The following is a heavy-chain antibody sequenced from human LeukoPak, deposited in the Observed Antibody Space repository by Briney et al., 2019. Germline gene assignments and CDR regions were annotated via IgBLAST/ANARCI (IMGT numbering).Heavy chain of an antibody. CDR3: GIFMDVVPGSMS. Sequence: PSWTLSLTCGVYDGSLINYYCHWIRQAPGKGLEWIGEISHGGITKHNPSLKSRVTMSQDTSKRQYSLKMNSMTAADTGVYYCGIFMDVVPGSMSWGLGTLVTVSS. J-gene: IGHJ4*02. CDR2: ISHGGIT. D-gene: IGHD2-2*01. CDR1: DGSLINYY. V-gene: IGHV4-34*01.